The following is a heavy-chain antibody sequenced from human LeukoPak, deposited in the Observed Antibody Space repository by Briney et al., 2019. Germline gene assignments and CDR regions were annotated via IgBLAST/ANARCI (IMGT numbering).Heavy chain of an antibody. Sequence: GGSLRLSCAASGFTFSKYWMLWVRQAPGKVLETVSRINTDGTVTTYADSVKGRFTVSRDNADNTMFLQMNSVRDEDTAVYYCATKQWLAPPPDSWGQGTPVTVSS. J-gene: IGHJ4*02. D-gene: IGHD6-19*01. CDR3: ATKQWLAPPPDS. CDR1: GFTFSKYW. CDR2: INTDGTVT. V-gene: IGHV3-74*01.